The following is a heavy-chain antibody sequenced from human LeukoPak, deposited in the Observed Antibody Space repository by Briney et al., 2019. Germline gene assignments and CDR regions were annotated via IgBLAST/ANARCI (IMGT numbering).Heavy chain of an antibody. CDR2: ISSSGSTI. Sequence: GGSLRLSCAASGFTFSSYEMNWVRQAPGKGLEWVSYISSSGSTIYYADSVKGRFTISRDNAKNSLYLQMNSLRAEDTAVYYCARDRVEYYFDYWGQGTLVTVSS. J-gene: IGHJ4*02. CDR3: ARDRVEYYFDY. CDR1: GFTFSSYE. V-gene: IGHV3-48*03. D-gene: IGHD3-10*01.